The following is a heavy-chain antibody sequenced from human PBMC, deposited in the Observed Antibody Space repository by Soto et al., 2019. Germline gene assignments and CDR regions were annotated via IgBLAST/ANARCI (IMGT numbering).Heavy chain of an antibody. D-gene: IGHD3-22*01. Sequence: GGSLRLSCAASGFTFRSYGMHLVRQAPGKGLEWVAVIWYDGSNKYYADSVKGRFTISRDNSKNTLYLQMNSLRAEDTAVYYCARDLNPYYYDSSGYPDFDYWGQGTLVTVS. J-gene: IGHJ4*02. CDR3: ARDLNPYYYDSSGYPDFDY. CDR2: IWYDGSNK. V-gene: IGHV3-33*01. CDR1: GFTFRSYG.